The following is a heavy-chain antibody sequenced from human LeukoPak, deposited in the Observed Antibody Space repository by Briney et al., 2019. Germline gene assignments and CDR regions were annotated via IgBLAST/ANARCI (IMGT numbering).Heavy chain of an antibody. CDR3: ARSPTVTTYFDY. Sequence: ASVKVSCKASGYTFTSYYMHWVRQAPGQGIEWMGIINPSGGSTSYAQKFQSRVTMTRDMSTSTVYMELSSLRSEDTAVYYCARSPTVTTYFDYWGQGTLVTVSS. J-gene: IGHJ4*02. CDR2: INPSGGST. CDR1: GYTFTSYY. V-gene: IGHV1-46*01. D-gene: IGHD4-17*01.